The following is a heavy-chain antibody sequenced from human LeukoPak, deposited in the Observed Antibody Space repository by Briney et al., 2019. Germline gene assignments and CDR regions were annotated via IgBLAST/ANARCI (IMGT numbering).Heavy chain of an antibody. D-gene: IGHD3-3*02. CDR3: ARVGFLGHFDY. CDR2: IYYSGST. V-gene: IGHV4-59*01. J-gene: IGHJ4*02. CDR1: GGSISSYY. Sequence: SETLSLTCTVSGGSISSYYWSWIRQPPGKGLEWIGYIYYSGSTNYNPSLKSRVTISVDTSKNQFSLKLSSVTAADTAVYYYARVGFLGHFDYWGQGTLVTVSS.